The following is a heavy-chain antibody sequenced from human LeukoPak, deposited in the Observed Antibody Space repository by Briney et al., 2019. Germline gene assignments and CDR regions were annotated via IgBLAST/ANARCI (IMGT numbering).Heavy chain of an antibody. CDR2: ISAYNGNT. Sequence: ASVKVSCKASGYTFTSYGISWVRQAPGQGLEWMGWISAYNGNTNYAQKLQGRVTMATDTSTSTAYMGLRSLRSDDTAVYYCARDDSMIVVVSFDYWGQGTLVTVSS. J-gene: IGHJ4*02. D-gene: IGHD3-22*01. V-gene: IGHV1-18*01. CDR3: ARDDSMIVVVSFDY. CDR1: GYTFTSYG.